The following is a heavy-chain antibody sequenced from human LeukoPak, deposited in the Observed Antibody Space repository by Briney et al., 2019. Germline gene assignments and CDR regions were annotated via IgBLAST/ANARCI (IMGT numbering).Heavy chain of an antibody. CDR3: ARDRGGSLRGLGS. CDR1: GDSFSSNSAA. V-gene: IGHV6-1*01. D-gene: IGHD3-10*01. J-gene: IGHJ5*02. Sequence: SQTLSLTCAISGDSFSSNSAAWYWIRQSPSRGLEWLGRTYYRSKWYNDYAVSVKSRITINPDTSKNQFSLQLNSVTPEDTAMYYCARDRGGSLRGLGSWGQGTLVTVSS. CDR2: TYYRSKWYN.